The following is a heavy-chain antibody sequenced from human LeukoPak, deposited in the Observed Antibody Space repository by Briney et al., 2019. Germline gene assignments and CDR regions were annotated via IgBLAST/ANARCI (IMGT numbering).Heavy chain of an antibody. Sequence: ASVKVSCKTSGYTFTGNLMHWVRQAPGQGPDWMGWINPNNGDTNYAQKFQGRVTMTRVTSITTAYMELSSLRSDDTAVYYCARTRGTHISMAYLDSWGQGTLVTVSS. D-gene: IGHD2/OR15-2a*01. V-gene: IGHV1-2*02. J-gene: IGHJ4*02. CDR2: INPNNGDT. CDR3: ARTRGTHISMAYLDS. CDR1: GYTFTGNL.